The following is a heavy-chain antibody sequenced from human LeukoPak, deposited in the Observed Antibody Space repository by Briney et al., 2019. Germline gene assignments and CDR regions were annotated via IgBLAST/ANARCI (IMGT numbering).Heavy chain of an antibody. J-gene: IGHJ4*02. CDR2: ISAYNGNT. D-gene: IGHD6-13*01. CDR3: ARAKQQPQLGY. V-gene: IGHV1-18*01. Sequence: ASVKVSCKASGYTFTSYGISWLRQAPGQGLEWMGWISAYNGNTNYAQKLQGRVTMTTDTSTSTAYMELRSLRSDDTAAYYCARAKQQPQLGYWGQGTLVTVSS. CDR1: GYTFTSYG.